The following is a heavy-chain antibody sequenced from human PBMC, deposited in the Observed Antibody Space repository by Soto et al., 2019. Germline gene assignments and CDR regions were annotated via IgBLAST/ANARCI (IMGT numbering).Heavy chain of an antibody. D-gene: IGHD6-6*01. J-gene: IGHJ4*02. Sequence: GASVKVSCKASEYTFTGYYMHWVRQAPGQGLEWMGWINPNSGDTKYAQKFQGRVTMTRDTSTRTAYMEVSRLTSDDTAVYYCARSLSTIGGRPDSWGQGTLVTVSS. CDR1: EYTFTGYY. CDR2: INPNSGDT. V-gene: IGHV1-2*02. CDR3: ARSLSTIGGRPDS.